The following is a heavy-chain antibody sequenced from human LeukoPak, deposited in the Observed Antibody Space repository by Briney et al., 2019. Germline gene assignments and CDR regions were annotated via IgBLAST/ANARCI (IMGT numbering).Heavy chain of an antibody. Sequence: GGSLRLSCAASGFTFRSYAMSWVRQAPGKGLEWISAISGSGGSTYYADSVKGRFTISRDNAKNSLYLQMNSLRAEDTAVYYCAELGITMIGGVWGKGTTVTISS. CDR1: GFTFRSYA. CDR2: ISGSGGST. CDR3: AELGITMIGGV. J-gene: IGHJ6*04. V-gene: IGHV3-23*01. D-gene: IGHD3-10*02.